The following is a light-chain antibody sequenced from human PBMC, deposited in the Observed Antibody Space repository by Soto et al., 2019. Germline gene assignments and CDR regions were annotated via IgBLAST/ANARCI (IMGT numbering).Light chain of an antibody. CDR1: QSVSSN. Sequence: EVVMTQSPATLSVSPGERATLSCRASQSVSSNLAWYQQKPGQAPRLLIYAASTRATGFPARFSGTGSGTEFTLTISSLQSKDFGVYFCQQYNNWPRTFGQGTNVDIK. CDR2: AAS. V-gene: IGKV3-15*01. CDR3: QQYNNWPRT. J-gene: IGKJ1*01.